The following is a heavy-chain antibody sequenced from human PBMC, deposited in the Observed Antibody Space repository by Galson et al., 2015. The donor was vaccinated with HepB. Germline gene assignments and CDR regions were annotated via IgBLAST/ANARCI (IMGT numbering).Heavy chain of an antibody. V-gene: IGHV5-51*01. CDR3: ARPGSSWYLGDAFDI. J-gene: IGHJ3*02. D-gene: IGHD6-13*01. CDR2: IYPGDSDT. CDR1: GYSFTSYW. Sequence: QSGAEVKKPGESLKISCKGSGYSFTSYWIGWVRQMPGKGLEWMGIIYPGDSDTRYSPSFQGQVTISADKSISTAYLQWSSLKASDTAMYYCARPGSSWYLGDAFDIWGQGTMVTVSS.